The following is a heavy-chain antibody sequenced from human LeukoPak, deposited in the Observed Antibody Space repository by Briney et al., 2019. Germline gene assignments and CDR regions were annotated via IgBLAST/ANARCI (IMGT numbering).Heavy chain of an antibody. CDR1: GFIFSSYR. D-gene: IGHD6-6*01. CDR3: ARGKWTGYSSSSWFDY. J-gene: IGHJ4*02. V-gene: IGHV3-48*01. Sequence: PGGSLRLSCAASGFIFSSYRKNGLRQAPGKGLEWVSYISSSSSTIYYADSVKGRFTISRDNAKNSLYLQMNSLRAEDTAVFYCARGKWTGYSSSSWFDYWGQGTLVTVSS. CDR2: ISSSSSTI.